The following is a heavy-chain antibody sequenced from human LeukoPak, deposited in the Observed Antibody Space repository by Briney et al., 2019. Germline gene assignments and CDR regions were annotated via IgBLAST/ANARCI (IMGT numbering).Heavy chain of an antibody. Sequence: GGSLRLFRAASGFTFSGYGMNWVRQAPGKGLEWVAVIWYDGSNKYYADSVKGRFTISRDNSKNTLSLQMNSLRAEDTAVYYCTRGMTTLWYFDYWGQGTLVTVSS. D-gene: IGHD4-17*01. V-gene: IGHV3-33*01. CDR1: GFTFSGYG. J-gene: IGHJ4*02. CDR3: TRGMTTLWYFDY. CDR2: IWYDGSNK.